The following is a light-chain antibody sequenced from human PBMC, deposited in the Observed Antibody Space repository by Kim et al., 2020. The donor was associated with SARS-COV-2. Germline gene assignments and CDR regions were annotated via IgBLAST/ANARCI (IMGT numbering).Light chain of an antibody. V-gene: IGLV1-44*01. Sequence: GQRVTVTYSGSSSISGRNTVSWYQHLPGTAPKVLIYGDNQRPSGVPDRLSGSRSGTSASLAISGLQSEDEADYYCATWDDSLNGYVFGIGTKVTVL. J-gene: IGLJ1*01. CDR2: GDN. CDR3: ATWDDSLNGYV. CDR1: SSISGRNT.